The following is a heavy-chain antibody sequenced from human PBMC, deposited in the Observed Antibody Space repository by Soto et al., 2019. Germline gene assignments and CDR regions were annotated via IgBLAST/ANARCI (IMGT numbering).Heavy chain of an antibody. CDR3: ARAVGYGLIDG. Sequence: QVQLVQSGGEVKKPGASVKVSCKASGYTFTSHGISWVRQAPGQGLEWMGWINAYNGNTNYAQQVQGRVTMTTDTSTRTAYMELRSLRSGDTAVYYCARAVGYGLIDGWGQGTLVTVSS. J-gene: IGHJ4*02. D-gene: IGHD5-18*01. V-gene: IGHV1-18*01. CDR1: GYTFTSHG. CDR2: INAYNGNT.